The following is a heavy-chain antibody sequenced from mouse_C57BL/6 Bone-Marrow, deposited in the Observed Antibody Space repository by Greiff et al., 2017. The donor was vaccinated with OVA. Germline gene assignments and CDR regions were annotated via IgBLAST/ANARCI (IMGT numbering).Heavy chain of an antibody. Sequence: EVQRVESGGGLVKPGGSLKLSCAASGFTFSDYGMHWVRQAPEKGLEWVAYISSGSSTIYDADTVKGRCTISRDNAKHTLFLQMTSLRSEDTAMYYCARDRNYRYWYFDVWGTGTTVTVSS. V-gene: IGHV5-17*01. CDR1: GFTFSDYG. CDR2: ISSGSSTI. D-gene: IGHD2-5*01. CDR3: ARDRNYRYWYFDV. J-gene: IGHJ1*03.